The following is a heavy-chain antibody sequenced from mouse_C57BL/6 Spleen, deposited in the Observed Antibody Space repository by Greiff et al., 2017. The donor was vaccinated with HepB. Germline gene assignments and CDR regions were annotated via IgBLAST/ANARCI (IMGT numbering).Heavy chain of an antibody. CDR1: GFTFSSYA. D-gene: IGHD4-1*01. CDR3: TILTGTSYFDY. Sequence: EVHLVESGEGLVKPGGSLKLSCAASGFTFSSYAMSWVRQTPEKRLEWVAYISSGGDYIYYADTVKGRFTISRDNARNTLYLQMSSLKSEDTAMYYCTILTGTSYFDYWGQGTTLTVSS. J-gene: IGHJ2*01. V-gene: IGHV5-9-1*02. CDR2: ISSGGDYI.